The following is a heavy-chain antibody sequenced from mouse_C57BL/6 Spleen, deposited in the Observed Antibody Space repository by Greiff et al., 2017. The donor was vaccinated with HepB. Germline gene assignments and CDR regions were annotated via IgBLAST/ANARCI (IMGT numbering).Heavy chain of an antibody. CDR1: GFTFSDYG. CDR3: ARETGYSKGWFAY. D-gene: IGHD2-3*01. V-gene: IGHV5-17*01. J-gene: IGHJ3*01. Sequence: EVQLQESGGGLVKPGGSLKLSCAASGFTFSDYGMHWVRQAPEKGLEWVAYISSGSSTIYYADTVKGRFTISRDNAKNTLFLQMTSLRSEDTARYYCARETGYSKGWFAYWGQGTLVTVSA. CDR2: ISSGSSTI.